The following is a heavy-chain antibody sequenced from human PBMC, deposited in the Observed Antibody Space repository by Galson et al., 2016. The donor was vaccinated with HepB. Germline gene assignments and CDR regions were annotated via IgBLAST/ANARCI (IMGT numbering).Heavy chain of an antibody. J-gene: IGHJ5*02. CDR3: AAGSHRYWFDP. D-gene: IGHD6-13*01. V-gene: IGHV3-21*01. CDR1: GFSFRSYI. CDR2: ISSDSSDI. Sequence: SLRLSCAASGFSFRSYIMNWVRQAPVKGLQWVSSISSDSSDIYYPDSVKGRFIISRDNAKNSLYLQMNNLTAEDTAVYHCAAGSHRYWFDPWGQGTLVTVSS.